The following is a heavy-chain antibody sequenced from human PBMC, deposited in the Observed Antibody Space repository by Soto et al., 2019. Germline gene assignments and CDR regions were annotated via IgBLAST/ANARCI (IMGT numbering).Heavy chain of an antibody. D-gene: IGHD6-13*01. Sequence: GGSLRLSCAASGFTFSGSAMHWVRQASGKGLEWVGRIRSKANSYATAYAASVKGRFTISRDDSKNTAYLQMNSLKTEDTAVYYCTRPASSSWTNWFDPWGQGTLVTV. CDR3: TRPASSSWTNWFDP. J-gene: IGHJ5*02. CDR2: IRSKANSYAT. CDR1: GFTFSGSA. V-gene: IGHV3-73*01.